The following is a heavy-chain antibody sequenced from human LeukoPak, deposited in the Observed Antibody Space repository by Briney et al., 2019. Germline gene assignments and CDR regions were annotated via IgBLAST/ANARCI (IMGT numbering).Heavy chain of an antibody. Sequence: PGRSLRLSCAASGFTFSSYAMHWVRQAPGKGLEWVAVISYDGGNKYYADSVKGRFTISRDNSKNTLYLRMNSLRAEDTAVYYCARDQTYSSSSYYYYGMDVWGQGTTVTVSS. J-gene: IGHJ6*02. CDR3: ARDQTYSSSSYYYYGMDV. D-gene: IGHD6-6*01. CDR2: ISYDGGNK. CDR1: GFTFSSYA. V-gene: IGHV3-30-3*01.